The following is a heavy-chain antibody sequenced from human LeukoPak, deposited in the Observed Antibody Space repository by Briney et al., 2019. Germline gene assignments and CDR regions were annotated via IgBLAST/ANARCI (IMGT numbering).Heavy chain of an antibody. CDR3: ARVVRGDAYNYDY. V-gene: IGHV3-21*01. J-gene: IGHJ4*02. CDR1: GFTFSSYT. Sequence: PGGSLRLSCAASGFTFSSYTMNWVRQAPGKGLEWVSSINTSGNSMYHADSVKGRFTPSRDNARNSLYLQMNSLRAEDTAVYYCARVVRGDAYNYDYWGRGTLVTVSS. CDR2: INTSGNSM. D-gene: IGHD5-24*01.